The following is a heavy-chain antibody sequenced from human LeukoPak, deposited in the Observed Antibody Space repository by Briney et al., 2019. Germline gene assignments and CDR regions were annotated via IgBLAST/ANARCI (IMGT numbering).Heavy chain of an antibody. V-gene: IGHV3-48*01. J-gene: IGHJ6*03. D-gene: IGHD3-3*01. CDR3: ARHSGGDFWSGYYRYYYYMDV. CDR2: ISFSSSTI. CDR1: GFTFSSYS. Sequence: PGGSLRLSCAASGFTFSSYSMNWVRQAPGKGLEWVSFISFSSSTIFYADSVKGRFTISRDNAKNSLFLQMNSLRAEDTAVYYCARHSGGDFWSGYYRYYYYMDVWGKGTTVTVSS.